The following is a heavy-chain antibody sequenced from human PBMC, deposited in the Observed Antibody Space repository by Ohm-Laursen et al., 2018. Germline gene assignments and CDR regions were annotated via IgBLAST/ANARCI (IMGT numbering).Heavy chain of an antibody. V-gene: IGHV3-23*01. CDR3: AKGTGGIPPTII. CDR1: GFTFSSYA. J-gene: IGHJ4*02. CDR2: ISGSGDMT. Sequence: GSLRLSCTASGFTFSSYAMSWVRQAPGKGLEWVSGISGSGDMTYYADSVKGRFSISRDNSKNTLNLQMNSLRAEDTAVYYCAKGTGGIPPTIIWGQGTLVTVSS. D-gene: IGHD2-2*02.